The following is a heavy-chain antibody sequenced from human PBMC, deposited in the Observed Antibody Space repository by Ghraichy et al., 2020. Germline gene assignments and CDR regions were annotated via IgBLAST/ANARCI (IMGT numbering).Heavy chain of an antibody. CDR2: IYYDGTT. CDR3: AKVSSTSALGY. CDR1: GGSLSIYY. J-gene: IGHJ4*01. Sequence: SETLSLTCTVSGGSLSIYYWSWIRQPPGKGLEWIGYIYYDGTTNYNPSLKRRVTISVDTSKNQFSLKLSSVTAADTAVYYCAKVSSTSALGYWGQGTLGSGSS. D-gene: IGHD2-2*01. V-gene: IGHV4-59*01.